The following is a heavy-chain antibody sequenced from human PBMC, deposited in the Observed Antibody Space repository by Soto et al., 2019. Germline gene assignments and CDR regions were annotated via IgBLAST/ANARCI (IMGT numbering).Heavy chain of an antibody. CDR2: IKSKTDGGAT. CDR3: TTDPRPGSSSWCDNFDY. V-gene: IGHV3-15*07. D-gene: IGHD6-13*01. J-gene: IGHJ4*02. Sequence: GGSLRLSCAASGFTFSNSWMHWVRQAPGKGLEWVGRIKSKTDGGATDYAAHVKGRFTISRDDSKNTLYLQKNSLKTEDTAVYYCTTDPRPGSSSWCDNFDYWGQGTLVTVSS. CDR1: GFTFSNSW.